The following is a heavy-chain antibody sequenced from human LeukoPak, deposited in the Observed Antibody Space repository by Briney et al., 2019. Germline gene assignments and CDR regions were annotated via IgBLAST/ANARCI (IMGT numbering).Heavy chain of an antibody. V-gene: IGHV5-51*01. Sequence: GESLQISSQGLRFSFTRDGIAWVRPMPGKGLEWMGIIYTGDSDTRYSPSFQGQVTISAAKSISTAYLRWSSLQASDTAIYYYASRDTIMSQYIWFDHWGQGTLVTVSS. CDR1: RFSFTRDG. CDR3: ASRDTIMSQYIWFDH. D-gene: IGHD5-24*01. J-gene: IGHJ5*02. CDR2: IYTGDSDT.